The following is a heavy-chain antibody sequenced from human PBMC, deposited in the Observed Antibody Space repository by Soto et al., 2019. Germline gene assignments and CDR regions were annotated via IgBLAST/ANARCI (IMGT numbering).Heavy chain of an antibody. CDR2: ISAYNGNT. V-gene: IGHV1-18*01. CDR1: GYTFTSYG. Sequence: ASVKVSCQASGYTFTSYGISWVRQAPGQGLEWMGWISAYNGNTNYAQKLQGRVTMTTDTSTSTAYMELRSLRSDDTAVYYCARDSASLRAFDIWGQGTMVTVSS. D-gene: IGHD2-15*01. CDR3: ARDSASLRAFDI. J-gene: IGHJ3*02.